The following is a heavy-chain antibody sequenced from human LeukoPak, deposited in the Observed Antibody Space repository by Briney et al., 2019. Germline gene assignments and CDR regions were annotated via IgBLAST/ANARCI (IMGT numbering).Heavy chain of an antibody. V-gene: IGHV4-4*09. J-gene: IGHJ5*02. CDR3: ARHQLTPYYDFWSGYYTGWFDP. CDR1: GGSISSYY. D-gene: IGHD3-3*01. CDR2: IYTSGST. Sequence: KPSETLSLTCTVSGGSISSYYWSWMRQPPGKGLEWIGYIYTSGSTNYNPSLKSRVTISVDTSKNQFSLKLSSVTAADTAVYYCARHQLTPYYDFWSGYYTGWFDPWGQGTLVTVSS.